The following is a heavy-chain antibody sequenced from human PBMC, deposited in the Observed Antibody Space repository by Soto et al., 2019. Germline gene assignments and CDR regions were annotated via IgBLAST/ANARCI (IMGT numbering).Heavy chain of an antibody. CDR1: GGSISSYY. J-gene: IGHJ6*02. D-gene: IGHD5-18*01. CDR2: IYYSGST. Sequence: PSETLSLTCTVSGGSISSYYWSWIRQPPGKGLEWIGYIYYSGSTNYNPSLKSRVTISVDTSKNQFSLKLSSVTAADTAVYYCARDHGGGHSYGRTYYYYYGMDVWGQGTTVTVSS. CDR3: ARDHGGGHSYGRTYYYYYGMDV. V-gene: IGHV4-59*01.